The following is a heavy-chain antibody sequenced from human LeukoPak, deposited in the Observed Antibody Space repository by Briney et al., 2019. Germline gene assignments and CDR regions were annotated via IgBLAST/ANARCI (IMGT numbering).Heavy chain of an antibody. D-gene: IGHD2/OR15-2a*01. CDR3: ARALYYYSNRAYPRPFDV. CDR1: GFNFDEYA. CDR2: ISSNSVAK. Sequence: SGGSLRLSCLGSGFNFDEYAMDWVRQIPGKGLEWVTGISSNSVAKAYADSVKGRFTISRDNANNSLFLQLTSLTEEDTGLYYCARALYYYSNRAYPRPFDVWGQGTMVTVSS. J-gene: IGHJ3*01. V-gene: IGHV3-9*01.